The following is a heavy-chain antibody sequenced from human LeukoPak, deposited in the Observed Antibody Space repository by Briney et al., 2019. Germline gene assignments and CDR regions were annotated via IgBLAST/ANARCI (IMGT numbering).Heavy chain of an antibody. J-gene: IGHJ4*02. Sequence: ATVKISCKVSGYTFTDYYMHWVQQAPGKGLEWMGLVDPEDGETIYAEKFQGRVTITADKSTDTAYMELSSLRSEDTAVYYCATMGYDSSGYHFDYWGQGTLVTVSS. CDR1: GYTFTDYY. D-gene: IGHD3-22*01. CDR2: VDPEDGET. CDR3: ATMGYDSSGYHFDY. V-gene: IGHV1-69-2*01.